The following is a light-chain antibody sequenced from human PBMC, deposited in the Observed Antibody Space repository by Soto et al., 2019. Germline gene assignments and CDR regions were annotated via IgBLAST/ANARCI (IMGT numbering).Light chain of an antibody. J-gene: IGKJ5*01. CDR2: AAS. CDR3: QQSYSLIT. V-gene: IGKV1-16*01. Sequence: DIKMTQAPSSLSASLGDRVTITCRASQGINSYLAWFQQKPGKAPKSLIYAASTLQSGVPSRFSGSGSGTDFTLTISSLQPEDFATYYCQQSYSLITFGQGTRLEIK. CDR1: QGINSY.